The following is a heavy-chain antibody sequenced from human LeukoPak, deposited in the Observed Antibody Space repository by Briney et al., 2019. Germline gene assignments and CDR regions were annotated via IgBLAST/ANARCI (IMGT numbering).Heavy chain of an antibody. CDR3: AREAIYYDSSGYYYVLDY. J-gene: IGHJ4*02. V-gene: IGHV3-7*03. Sequence: PGGSLRLSCAASGFTFSSYWMSWVRQAPGKGLEWVANIKQDGSEKYYVDSVKGRFTISRDNAKNSLYLQMNSLRAEDTAVYYCAREAIYYDSSGYYYVLDYWGQGTLVTVSS. CDR2: IKQDGSEK. CDR1: GFTFSSYW. D-gene: IGHD3-22*01.